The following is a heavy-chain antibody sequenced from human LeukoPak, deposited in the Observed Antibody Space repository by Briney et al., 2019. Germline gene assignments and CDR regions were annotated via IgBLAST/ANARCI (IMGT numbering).Heavy chain of an antibody. Sequence: KPSETLSLTCAVYGGSFSGYYWSWIRQPPGKGLEWIGEINHSGSTNYNPSLKSRVTISVDTSKNQFSLRLSSVTAADTAVYYCARGGAVAGTGAAVFDYWGQGTLVTVSS. D-gene: IGHD6-19*01. V-gene: IGHV4-34*01. CDR2: INHSGST. CDR3: ARGGAVAGTGAAVFDY. CDR1: GGSFSGYY. J-gene: IGHJ4*02.